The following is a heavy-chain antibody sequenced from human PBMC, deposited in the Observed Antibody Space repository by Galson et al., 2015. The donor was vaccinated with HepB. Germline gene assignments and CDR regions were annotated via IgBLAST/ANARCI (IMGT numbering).Heavy chain of an antibody. CDR3: ARGPPIGY. V-gene: IGHV4-38-2*02. CDR1: GYSISSGYY. Sequence: LSLTCTVSGYSISSGYYWGWIRQPPGKGLEWIGSIYHSGSTYYNPSLKSRVTISVDTSKNQFSLKLSSVTAADTAVYYCARGPPIGYWGQGTLVTVSS. J-gene: IGHJ4*02. CDR2: IYHSGST.